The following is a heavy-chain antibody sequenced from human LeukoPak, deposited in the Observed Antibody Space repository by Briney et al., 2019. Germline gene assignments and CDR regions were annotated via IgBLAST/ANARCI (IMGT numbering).Heavy chain of an antibody. Sequence: GGSLRLSCAASGFTVSTNYMTWVRQAPGKGMEWFPVIYSGGSTYYADSVKGRFTISRDNSKNTMHLQVNSLRAEDTAVYYCASHSSGWYIYAFDIWGQGTMVTVSS. J-gene: IGHJ3*02. CDR1: GFTVSTNY. CDR3: ASHSSGWYIYAFDI. D-gene: IGHD6-13*01. CDR2: IYSGGST. V-gene: IGHV3-66*04.